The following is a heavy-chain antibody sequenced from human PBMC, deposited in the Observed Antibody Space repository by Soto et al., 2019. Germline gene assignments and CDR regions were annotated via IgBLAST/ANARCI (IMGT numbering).Heavy chain of an antibody. CDR2: IIPSFNKV. CDR3: ARSTIFGVIIGPMDV. CDR1: GGTFSSYA. D-gene: IGHD3-3*01. V-gene: IGHV1-69*06. Sequence: QVQLVQSGAEVRKPGSSVKVSCMASGGTFSSYAVTWVRHAPGQGLEWMATIIPSFNKVNYAQKFQDRVTTIAAKSTRIAYMELSSLRSEDTALYYCARSTIFGVIIGPMDVWGQGTTVTVSS. J-gene: IGHJ6*02.